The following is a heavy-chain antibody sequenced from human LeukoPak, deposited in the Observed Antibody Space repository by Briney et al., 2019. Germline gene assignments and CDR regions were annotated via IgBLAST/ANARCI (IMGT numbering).Heavy chain of an antibody. J-gene: IGHJ4*02. CDR2: IKESGSEK. CDR3: ARGWGERGKCRGGTCNNPQFDY. V-gene: IGHV3-7*01. D-gene: IGHD2-15*01. CDR1: GFTFDYYW. Sequence: GGSLRLSCAASGFTFDYYWMTWVRQPPGRGLEWLANIKESGSEKYYVYSVKGRFTISRDNAKNSLYLQMNSLRVEDMAVYYCARGWGERGKCRGGTCNNPQFDYWGRGTLVTVSS.